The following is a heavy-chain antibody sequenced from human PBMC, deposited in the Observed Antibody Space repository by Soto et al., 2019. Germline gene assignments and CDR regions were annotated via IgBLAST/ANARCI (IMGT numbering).Heavy chain of an antibody. V-gene: IGHV3-30*18. CDR3: AKDPRSTYILVVPAAPGY. D-gene: IGHD2-2*01. CDR1: GFTFSSYG. Sequence: GGSLRLSCAASGFTFSSYGMHWVRQAPGKGLEWVAVISYDGSNKYYADSVKGRFTISRDNSKNTLYLQMNSLRAEDTAVYYCAKDPRSTYILVVPAAPGYWGQGTLVTVSS. CDR2: ISYDGSNK. J-gene: IGHJ4*02.